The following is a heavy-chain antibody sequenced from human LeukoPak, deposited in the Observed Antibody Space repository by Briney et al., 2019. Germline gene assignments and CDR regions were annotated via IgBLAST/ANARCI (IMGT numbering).Heavy chain of an antibody. J-gene: IGHJ5*01. D-gene: IGHD3-3*01. CDR2: IYTSGST. CDR1: GGSISSGSYY. V-gene: IGHV4-61*02. CDR3: ASAPNYVFWSGWFDS. Sequence: PSETLSLTCTVSGGSISSGSYYWSWIRQPAGKGLEWIGRIYTSGSTNYNPSLKSRVTISVDTSKNQFSLKLSSVTAADTAVYFCASAPNYVFWSGWFDSWGQGTLVTVSS.